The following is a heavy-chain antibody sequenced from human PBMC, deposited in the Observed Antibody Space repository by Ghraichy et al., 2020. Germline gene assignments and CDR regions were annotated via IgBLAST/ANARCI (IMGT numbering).Heavy chain of an antibody. D-gene: IGHD4-23*01. CDR2: IYHSGST. CDR1: GYSISSGYY. V-gene: IGHV4-38-2*02. Sequence: SETLSLTCTVSGYSISSGYYWGWIRQPPGKGLEWIGSIYHSGSTYYNPSLKSRVTISVDTSKNQFSLKLSSVTAADTAVYYCARDDYGGNSEHNTKAFDIWGQGTMVTVSS. CDR3: ARDDYGGNSEHNTKAFDI. J-gene: IGHJ3*02.